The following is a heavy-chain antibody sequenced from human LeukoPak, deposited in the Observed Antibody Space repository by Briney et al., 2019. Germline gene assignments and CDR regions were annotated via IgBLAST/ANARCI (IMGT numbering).Heavy chain of an antibody. V-gene: IGHV3-30*18. J-gene: IGHJ4*02. D-gene: IGHD5-18*01. Sequence: PGGSLRLSCAASGFTFSSYGMRWVRQAPGKGLEWVAVISYDGSNKYYADSVKGRFTISRDNSKNTLYLQMNSLRAEDTAVYYCAKGSGYSYGYPFDYWGQGTLVTVSS. CDR1: GFTFSSYG. CDR3: AKGSGYSYGYPFDY. CDR2: ISYDGSNK.